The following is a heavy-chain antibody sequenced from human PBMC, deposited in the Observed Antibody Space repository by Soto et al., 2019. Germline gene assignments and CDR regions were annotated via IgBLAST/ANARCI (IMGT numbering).Heavy chain of an antibody. CDR3: ARDFNSEKSLYFDY. V-gene: IGHV1-69*13. CDR2: IIPIFGTA. D-gene: IGHD5-18*01. Sequence: SVKVSCKASGVTFSSYAISWVRQAPGQGLEWMGGIIPIFGTANYAQKFQGRVTITADESTSTAYMELSSLRSEDTAVYYCARDFNSEKSLYFDYWGQGTLVTVSS. J-gene: IGHJ4*02. CDR1: GVTFSSYA.